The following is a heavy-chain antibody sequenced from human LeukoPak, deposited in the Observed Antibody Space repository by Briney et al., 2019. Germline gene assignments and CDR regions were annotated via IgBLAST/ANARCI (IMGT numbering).Heavy chain of an antibody. CDR1: GFTFSSFP. CDR2: VSPDGSVE. Sequence: GGSLRLSCAASGFTFSSFPMHWVRQAPGKGLEWVVVVSPDGSVENYADSVKGRFTISRDNSKNTVYLQMNSLRTEDTAVYYCARASITSTYNHYYMDVWGKGTTVTVSS. CDR3: ARASITSTYNHYYMDV. V-gene: IGHV3-30*01. J-gene: IGHJ6*03. D-gene: IGHD3-10*01.